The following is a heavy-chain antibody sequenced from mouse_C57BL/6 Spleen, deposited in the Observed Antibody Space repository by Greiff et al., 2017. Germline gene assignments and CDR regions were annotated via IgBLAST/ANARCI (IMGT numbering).Heavy chain of an antibody. Sequence: EVQLMESGGGLVKPGGSLKLSCAASGFTFSDYGMHWVRQAPEKGLEWVAYISSGSSTIYYADTVKGRFTISTDNATNTLFLQMTSLRSEDTAVYDCANSDRLDYWGQGTTLTVSS. CDR3: ANSDRLDY. V-gene: IGHV5-17*01. J-gene: IGHJ2*01. CDR1: GFTFSDYG. CDR2: ISSGSSTI.